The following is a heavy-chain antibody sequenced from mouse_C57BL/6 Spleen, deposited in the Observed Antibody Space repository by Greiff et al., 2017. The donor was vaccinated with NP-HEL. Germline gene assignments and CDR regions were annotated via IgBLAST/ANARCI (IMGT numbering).Heavy chain of an antibody. CDR2: INPNTGGT. CDR1: GYTFTDYN. D-gene: IGHD1-1*01. Sequence: EVQLQQSGPELVKPGASVKIPCKASGYTFTDYNMDWVKQSHGKSLEWIGDINPNTGGTIYNQKFKGKATLTVDKSSSTAYMELRSLTSEDTAVYYCARSYYYGSSRFAYWGQGTLVTVSA. CDR3: ARSYYYGSSRFAY. J-gene: IGHJ3*01. V-gene: IGHV1-18*01.